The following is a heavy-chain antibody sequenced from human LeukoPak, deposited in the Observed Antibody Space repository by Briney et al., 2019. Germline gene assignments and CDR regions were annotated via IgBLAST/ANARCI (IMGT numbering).Heavy chain of an antibody. J-gene: IGHJ4*02. CDR3: ATKQWLAPPPDS. D-gene: IGHD6-19*01. CDR1: GFTFSKYW. Sequence: GGSLRLSCAASGFTFSKYWMLWVRQAPGKGLESVSRINTDGTATTYADSVKGRFTVSRDNADNTMFLQNNSVRDGDTAVYYCATKQWLAPPPDSWGQGTPVTVSS. CDR2: INTDGTAT. V-gene: IGHV3-74*01.